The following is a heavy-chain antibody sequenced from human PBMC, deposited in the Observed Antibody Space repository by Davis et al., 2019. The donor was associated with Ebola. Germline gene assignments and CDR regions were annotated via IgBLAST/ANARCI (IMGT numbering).Heavy chain of an antibody. CDR3: ARDRQLVDYYYYGMDV. J-gene: IGHJ6*02. V-gene: IGHV3-74*01. Sequence: GESLKISCAAPGFTFSSYWMHWVRQAPGKGLVWVSRINSDGSSTSYADSVKGRFTISRDNAKNTLYLQMNRLRSDDTAVYYCARDRQLVDYYYYGMDVWGQGTTVTVSS. CDR1: GFTFSSYW. D-gene: IGHD6-6*01. CDR2: INSDGSST.